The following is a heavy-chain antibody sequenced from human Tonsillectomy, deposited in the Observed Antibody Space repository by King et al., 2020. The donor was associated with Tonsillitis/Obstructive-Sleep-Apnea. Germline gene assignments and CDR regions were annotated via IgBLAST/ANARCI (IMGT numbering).Heavy chain of an antibody. CDR1: GFTFSSYA. CDR3: AKGTGGGHYYYMDV. CDR2: LDGIGTNT. Sequence: VQLVESGGGLGQPGGSLRLSCAASGFTFSSYAMTWVRRAPGKGLEWVSALDGIGTNTYYADSVGGRFTISRDNSKNTLYLQMNSLRAEDTALYYCAKGTGGGHYYYMDVWGTGTTVTVSS. J-gene: IGHJ6*03. V-gene: IGHV3-23*04. D-gene: IGHD1-14*01.